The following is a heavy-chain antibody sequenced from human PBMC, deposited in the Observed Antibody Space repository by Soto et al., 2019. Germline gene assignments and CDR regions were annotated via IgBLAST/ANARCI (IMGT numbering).Heavy chain of an antibody. J-gene: IGHJ4*02. CDR2: IYHSGST. CDR3: ARGSLFLDY. Sequence: PSETLSLTCAVSGGSISSGGYSWSWIRQPPGKGLEWIGYIYHSGSTYCNPSLKSRVTISVDRSKNQFSLKLSSVTAADTAVYYCARGSLFLDYWGQGTLVTVSS. CDR1: GGSISSGGYS. V-gene: IGHV4-30-2*01.